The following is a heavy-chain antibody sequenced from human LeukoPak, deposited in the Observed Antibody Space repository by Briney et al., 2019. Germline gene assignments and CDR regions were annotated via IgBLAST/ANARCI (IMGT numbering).Heavy chain of an antibody. CDR2: INHSGST. CDR1: GGSFSGYY. CDR3: ARDGSKGGRTFDY. Sequence: SETLSLTCAVYGGSFSGYYWSWIRQPPGKGLEWIGEINHSGSTNYNPSLKSRVTISVDTSKNQFSLKLSSVTAADTAVYYCARDGSKGGRTFDYWGQGTLVTVSS. V-gene: IGHV4-34*01. J-gene: IGHJ4*02. D-gene: IGHD2-15*01.